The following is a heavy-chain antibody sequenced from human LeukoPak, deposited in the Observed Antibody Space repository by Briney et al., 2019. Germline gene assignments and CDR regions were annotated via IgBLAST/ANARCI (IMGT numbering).Heavy chain of an antibody. Sequence: GGSLRLSCLVSGLTFSKFWMSWVRQAPGRGLEWVANIHPEGNEKYRVESVKGRFTISRDNAKNLLFLQMNGLRVEDTAVYYCARGDDFSGDHWGQGTLVTVSS. J-gene: IGHJ4*02. CDR3: ARGDDFSGDH. CDR2: IHPEGNEK. V-gene: IGHV3-7*04. CDR1: GLTFSKFW. D-gene: IGHD1-1*01.